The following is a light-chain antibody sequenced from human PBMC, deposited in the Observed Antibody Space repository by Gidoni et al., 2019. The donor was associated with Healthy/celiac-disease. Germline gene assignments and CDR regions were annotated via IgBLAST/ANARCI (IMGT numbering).Light chain of an antibody. CDR3: SSYTSSSTRL. CDR2: DVS. Sequence: SALTQPASVSGSPGQSITISCTGTSSDVGGYNYVSWYHQHPGKAPKLMIYDVSNRPSGVSNRFSGSKSVNTASLTISGLQAEDEADYYCSSYTSSSTRLFGGGTKLTVL. V-gene: IGLV2-14*03. CDR1: SSDVGGYNY. J-gene: IGLJ3*02.